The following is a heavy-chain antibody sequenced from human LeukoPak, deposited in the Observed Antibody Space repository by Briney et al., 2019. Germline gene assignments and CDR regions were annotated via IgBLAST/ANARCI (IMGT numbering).Heavy chain of an antibody. CDR1: GFTFGSYW. Sequence: GGSLRLSCAASGFTFGSYWMTWVRLAPGKGLEWVANINQDGSAKYYVDSVKGRFTISRDNAKNSLYLQMNSLRAEDTAVYYCAKDSAKKYDDYWGQGTLVTVSS. D-gene: IGHD2/OR15-2a*01. CDR2: INQDGSAK. J-gene: IGHJ4*02. V-gene: IGHV3-7*03. CDR3: AKDSAKKYDDY.